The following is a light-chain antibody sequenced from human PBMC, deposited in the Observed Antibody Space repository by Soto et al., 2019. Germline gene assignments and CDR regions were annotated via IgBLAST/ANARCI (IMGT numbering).Light chain of an antibody. V-gene: IGKV3D-15*01. Sequence: EIVMTQSPATLSVSPGERATLSCRASQSVSDYLAWYQQKPGQSPRLLFHGASTRATGIPARFSGSGSGTDFTLTISSLQSEDFAVYYCQQYNDWSWTFGQGTRVEIK. CDR3: QQYNDWSWT. CDR1: QSVSDY. J-gene: IGKJ1*01. CDR2: GAS.